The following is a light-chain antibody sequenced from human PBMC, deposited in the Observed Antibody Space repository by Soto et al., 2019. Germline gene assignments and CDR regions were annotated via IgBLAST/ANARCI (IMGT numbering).Light chain of an antibody. V-gene: IGKV1-5*03. CDR2: KAS. CDR3: QQYNSFALT. Sequence: DIQMTQSPSTLSASVGDRVTITCRASQSISSWLAWYQQKPGNAPKLLIYKASSLESGVPSRFSGGGSGTEFTLTISSLQPDDFATYYCQQYNSFALTFGGGTKVEIK. J-gene: IGKJ4*01. CDR1: QSISSW.